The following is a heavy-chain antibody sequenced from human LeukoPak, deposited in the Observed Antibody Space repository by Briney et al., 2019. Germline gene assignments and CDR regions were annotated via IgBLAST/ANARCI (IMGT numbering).Heavy chain of an antibody. CDR3: AKMATCGGDCYYDY. D-gene: IGHD2-21*02. J-gene: IGHJ4*02. V-gene: IGHV3-23*01. CDR1: RFTFSSYA. Sequence: GGCLRLSCAASRFTFSSYAMNWVRQAPGKGLEWVSAISGSGGSTYYADSVKGRFTISRDNSKNTLYLQMNSLRAEDAAVYYCAKMATCGGDCYYDYWGQGTLVTVSS. CDR2: ISGSGGST.